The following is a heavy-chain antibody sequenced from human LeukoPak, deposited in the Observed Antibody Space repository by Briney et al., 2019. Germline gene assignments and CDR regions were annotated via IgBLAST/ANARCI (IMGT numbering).Heavy chain of an antibody. CDR1: GYTFTGYY. Sequence: ASVKVSCKASGYTFTGYYMHWVRQAPGRGLEWMGWISAFNGDTNYAQKFQGRVTMTTDTSTSTAYMELRSLRSDDTAVYYCARVGVTYYDSSARGYFDSWGQGALVSVSS. D-gene: IGHD3-22*01. V-gene: IGHV1-18*04. CDR3: ARVGVTYYDSSARGYFDS. J-gene: IGHJ4*02. CDR2: ISAFNGDT.